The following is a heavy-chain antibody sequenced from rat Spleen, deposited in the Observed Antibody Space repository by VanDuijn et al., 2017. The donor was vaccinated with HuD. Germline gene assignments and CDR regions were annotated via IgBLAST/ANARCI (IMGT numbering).Heavy chain of an antibody. Sequence: EVKLVESGGGLVQPGRSLKLSCAVSGFNFNDYWMDWVRQAPGKGLEWIGEINKNSRTIKYSPSLKDKLTISRDNVQNTLYLQMSKLGSEDTAIYYCTREYTTDYYYFRLVMDAWGQGASVTVSS. CDR3: TREYTTDYYYFRLVMDA. V-gene: IGHV4-2*01. D-gene: IGHD1-6*01. J-gene: IGHJ4*01. CDR2: INKNSRTI. CDR1: GFNFNDYW.